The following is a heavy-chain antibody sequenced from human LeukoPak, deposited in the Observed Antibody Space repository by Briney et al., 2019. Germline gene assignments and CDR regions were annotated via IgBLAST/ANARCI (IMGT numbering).Heavy chain of an antibody. D-gene: IGHD1-20*01. Sequence: GASVTVSCKASGYTFINYAMHWVRQAPGQRLEWMGWINAGDGETKYSQKFQGRVTLARDTSASTVYMEVSSLRSEDTAVYYCARDAIPGRTSHFDYWGQGTLATVSS. CDR3: ARDAIPGRTSHFDY. V-gene: IGHV1-3*01. J-gene: IGHJ4*02. CDR1: GYTFINYA. CDR2: INAGDGET.